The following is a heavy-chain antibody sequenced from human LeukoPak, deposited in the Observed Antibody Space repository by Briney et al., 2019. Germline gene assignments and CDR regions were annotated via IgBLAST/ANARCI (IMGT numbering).Heavy chain of an antibody. CDR2: FDPEDGET. CDR1: GYTLTELP. Sequence: ASVKVSCKVSGYTLTELPTHWVRQAPGKGLEWMGGFDPEDGETIYAQKFRGRVTMTEDTSTDTAYMELSSLRSEDTAVYYCATVRYYYDSSGYYLDYWGQGTLVTVSS. V-gene: IGHV1-24*01. J-gene: IGHJ4*02. D-gene: IGHD3-22*01. CDR3: ATVRYYYDSSGYYLDY.